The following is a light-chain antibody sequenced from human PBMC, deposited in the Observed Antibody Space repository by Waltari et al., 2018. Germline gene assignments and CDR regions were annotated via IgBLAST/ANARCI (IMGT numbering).Light chain of an antibody. CDR3: SAYAVSNNLV. Sequence: QSALTQPPSASGSPGQSVTISCTGTSSDVGGYDYVSWYQQHPGKAPILMIYEVTKRPPGLPDRFSRSKPGKPASLTVSGLQAEDQADYYCSAYAVSNNLVCGGGTKLAVL. J-gene: IGLJ2*01. CDR2: EVT. V-gene: IGLV2-8*01. CDR1: SSDVGGYDY.